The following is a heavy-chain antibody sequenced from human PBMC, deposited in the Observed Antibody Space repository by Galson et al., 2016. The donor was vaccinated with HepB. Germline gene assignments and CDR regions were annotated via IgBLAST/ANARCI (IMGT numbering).Heavy chain of an antibody. CDR2: ISGSGGST. CDR3: AKDLGFLEWLFFDSYYYYGMDV. Sequence: SLRLSCAASGFTLSSYAMSWVRQAPGKGLEWVSAISGSGGSTYYADSVKGRFTISRDNSKNTLYLQMNSLRAEDTAVYYCAKDLGFLEWLFFDSYYYYGMDVWGQGTTVTVSS. V-gene: IGHV3-23*01. CDR1: GFTLSSYA. D-gene: IGHD3-3*01. J-gene: IGHJ6*02.